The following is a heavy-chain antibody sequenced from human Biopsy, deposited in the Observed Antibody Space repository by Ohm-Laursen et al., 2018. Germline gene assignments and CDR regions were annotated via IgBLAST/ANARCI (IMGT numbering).Heavy chain of an antibody. CDR3: ARDTRWSPYSMDV. CDR1: GFRFDDYA. Sequence: SLRLSCSASGFRFDDYAMHWVRQVPGKGLEWVSGISWNGGTIGYADSVKGRFTISRDNAKNSLYLQMHSLRAEDTAVYYCARDTRWSPYSMDVWGQGTTVTVSS. V-gene: IGHV3-9*01. D-gene: IGHD4-23*01. J-gene: IGHJ6*02. CDR2: ISWNGGTI.